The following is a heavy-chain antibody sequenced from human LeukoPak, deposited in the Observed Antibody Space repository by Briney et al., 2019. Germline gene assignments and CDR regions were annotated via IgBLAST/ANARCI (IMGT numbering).Heavy chain of an antibody. Sequence: PSETLSLTCTVSGGSISSSSYYWGWIRQPPGKGLEWIGYVYYSGTTNYNPSLKSRVTISVDTSKNQFSLKLSSVTAADTAVYYCARGYLGPFDYWGQGTLVTVSS. CDR3: ARGYLGPFDY. CDR2: VYYSGTT. D-gene: IGHD5-12*01. V-gene: IGHV4-61*05. CDR1: GGSISSSSYY. J-gene: IGHJ4*02.